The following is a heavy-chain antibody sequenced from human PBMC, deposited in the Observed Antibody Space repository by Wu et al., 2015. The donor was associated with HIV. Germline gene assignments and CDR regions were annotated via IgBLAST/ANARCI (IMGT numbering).Heavy chain of an antibody. CDR1: GFPFAASY. D-gene: IGHD3-22*01. CDR2: IIPIFGTA. V-gene: IGHV1-69*01. J-gene: IGHJ4*02. CDR3: ARKKYYYDSSGYYYAY. Sequence: QVQLVQSGTEVKKPGTSVKVSCKTSGFPFAASYIHWVRQAPGQGLEWMGGIIPIFGTANYAQKFQGRVTITADESTSTAYMELSSLRSEDTAVYYCARKKYYYDSSGYYYAYWGQGTLVTVSS.